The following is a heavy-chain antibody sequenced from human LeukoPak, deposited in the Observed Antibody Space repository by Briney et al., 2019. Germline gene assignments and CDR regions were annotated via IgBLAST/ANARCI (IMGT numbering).Heavy chain of an antibody. CDR1: GFTFSSYE. CDR3: ARITQLLYDAFDI. D-gene: IGHD5-24*01. Sequence: GGSLRLSCAASGFTFSSYEMNWVRQAPGKGLEWVSYISSSSSTIYYADSVKGRFTISRDNAKNSLYLQMNSLRAEDTAVYYCARITQLLYDAFDIWGQGTMVTVSS. CDR2: ISSSSSTI. V-gene: IGHV3-48*03. J-gene: IGHJ3*02.